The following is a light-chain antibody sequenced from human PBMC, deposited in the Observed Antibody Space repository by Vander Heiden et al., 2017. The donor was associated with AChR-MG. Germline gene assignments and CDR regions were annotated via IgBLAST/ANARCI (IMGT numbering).Light chain of an antibody. CDR2: VAS. V-gene: IGKV3-11*01. Sequence: EIVLTQSPATLSLSPGERATLSCRASQSVSSHLVRYQQKPCQAPRLLIYVASNRATGIPARFSGSASGTHFTLTITRLAPSSFSVSYCHPRNPCPPTFG. J-gene: IGKJ1*01. CDR1: QSVSSH. CDR3: HPRNPCPPT.